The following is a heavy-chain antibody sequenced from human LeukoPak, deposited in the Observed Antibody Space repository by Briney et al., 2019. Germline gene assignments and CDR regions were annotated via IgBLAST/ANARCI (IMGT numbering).Heavy chain of an antibody. J-gene: IGHJ3*02. CDR2: IYYSGST. CDR1: GGSISSYY. CDR3: ARGRFLDALDI. Sequence: SETLSLTCTVSGGSISSYYWSWIRQPPGKGLGWIGYIYYSGSTKYKPSLKSRVTISVDTSKNQFSLKLSSVTAADTAVYYCARGRFLDALDIWGQGTMVTVSS. V-gene: IGHV4-59*01. D-gene: IGHD3-3*01.